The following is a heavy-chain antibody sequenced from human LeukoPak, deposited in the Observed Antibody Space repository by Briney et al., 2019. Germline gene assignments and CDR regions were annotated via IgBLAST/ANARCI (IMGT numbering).Heavy chain of an antibody. CDR2: IYYSGST. CDR1: GGSISSSSYY. Sequence: SETLSLTCTVSGGSISSSSYYWGWIRQPPGKGLEWIGSIYYSGSTYYNPSLKSRVTISVDTSKNQFSLKLSSVTAADTAVYYCARETDATTVTTKIYFGYWGQGTLVTVSS. CDR3: ARETDATTVTTKIYFGY. J-gene: IGHJ4*02. V-gene: IGHV4-39*07. D-gene: IGHD4-17*01.